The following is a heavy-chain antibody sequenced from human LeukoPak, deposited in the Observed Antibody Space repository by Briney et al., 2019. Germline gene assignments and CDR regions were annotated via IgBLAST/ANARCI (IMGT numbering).Heavy chain of an antibody. J-gene: IGHJ6*03. CDR2: IYYSGST. D-gene: IGHD5-18*01. V-gene: IGHV4-38-2*02. CDR1: GYSISSGYY. CDR3: AGGYIYGSTYYYMDV. Sequence: PSETLSLTCTVSGYSISSGYYWGWIRQPPGKGLEWIGSIYYSGSTNYNPSLKSRVTISVDTSKNQFSLKLSSVTAADTALYYCAGGYIYGSTYYYMDVWGKGTTVTISS.